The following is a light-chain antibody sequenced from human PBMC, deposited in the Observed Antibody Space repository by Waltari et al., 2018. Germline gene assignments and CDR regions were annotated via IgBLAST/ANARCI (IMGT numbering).Light chain of an antibody. CDR3: QQYISCPWS. Sequence: DIQLTQSPHRLPASVGDRVTSACRASQSINRWLAWYHQRPGQAPKLLFSESSTLASGVPSRFSRSRSGTDFPLAINGLQPDDFAAYYCQQYISCPWSFGLGTKVEIK. V-gene: IGKV1-5*01. J-gene: IGKJ4*01. CDR2: ESS. CDR1: QSINRW.